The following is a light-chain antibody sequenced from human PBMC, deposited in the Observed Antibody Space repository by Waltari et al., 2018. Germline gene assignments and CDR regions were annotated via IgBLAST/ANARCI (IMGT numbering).Light chain of an antibody. V-gene: IGLV6-57*03. CDR2: EDN. CDR3: QSYDSSSWV. CDR1: SGSSHY. J-gene: IGLJ3*02. Sequence: FILTQPHSVSESPGKTVTISCNRTSGSSHYVHCYQQRPGTAPTTLIDEDNQRPSGVPERFSGSIDRSSKFASLTISGLKTEDEADYYCQSYDSSSWVFGGGTRLTVL.